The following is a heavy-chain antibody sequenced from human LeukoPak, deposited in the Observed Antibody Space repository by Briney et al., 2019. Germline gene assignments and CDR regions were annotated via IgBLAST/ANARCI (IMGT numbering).Heavy chain of an antibody. CDR1: GGSFNCYC. V-gene: IGHV4-34*01. CDR2: INHSVST. Sequence: PSETLSLTCSVYGGSFNCYCWSWIRQPPGKGRGWMGLINHSVSTNYNPSLKSRVTISVDTSKNQFSLKLSSVTAADTAVYYCASRGIAVAGPDHWGQGTVVTVFS. D-gene: IGHD6-19*01. J-gene: IGHJ1*01. CDR3: ASRGIAVAGPDH.